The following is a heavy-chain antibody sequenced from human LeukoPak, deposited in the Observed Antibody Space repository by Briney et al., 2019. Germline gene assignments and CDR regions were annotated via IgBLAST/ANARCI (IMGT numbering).Heavy chain of an antibody. J-gene: IGHJ4*02. D-gene: IGHD4-17*01. V-gene: IGHV4-30-4*08. CDR3: ARVASPDGDLYFDY. CDR2: IYYSGSN. CDR1: GGSFSSGDYY. Sequence: SRTLSLTCTVSGGSFSSGDYYWSCIRQPPGKGLEWIGYIYYSGSNYSTPSLKSRVTKSVDPSKNQFSLKLSAVTAADTAVYYCARVASPDGDLYFDYWGQGTLVTVSS.